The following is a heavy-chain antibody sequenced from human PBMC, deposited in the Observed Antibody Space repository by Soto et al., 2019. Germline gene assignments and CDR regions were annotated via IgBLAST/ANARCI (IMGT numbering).Heavy chain of an antibody. Sequence: SETLSLTCTVSGGSIYRSGYYLGWIRQPPGRGLEWIGNIDYNGVTYSNPSLKSRVTISRDTSKNQFSLKLTSVTAADTALYYCGKVLVGATGHTDSDSWGPGTLVTVSS. J-gene: IGHJ4*02. CDR2: IDYNGVT. V-gene: IGHV4-39*01. D-gene: IGHD2-15*01. CDR3: GKVLVGATGHTDSDS. CDR1: GGSIYRSGYY.